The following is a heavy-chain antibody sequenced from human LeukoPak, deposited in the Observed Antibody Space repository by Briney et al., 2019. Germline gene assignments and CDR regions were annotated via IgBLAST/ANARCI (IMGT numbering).Heavy chain of an antibody. J-gene: IGHJ6*03. CDR2: IYHSGIT. D-gene: IGHD1-26*01. CDR3: ARAPGPTGSYFYMDV. Sequence: SETLSLTCTVSGYSISSGYYWGCIRQPPGKGLEWIGSIYHSGITYYNPSLKSRVTISVDTSKNQFSLNLSSVTAADTAVYYCARAPGPTGSYFYMDVWGKGTTVTVSS. V-gene: IGHV4-38-2*02. CDR1: GYSISSGYY.